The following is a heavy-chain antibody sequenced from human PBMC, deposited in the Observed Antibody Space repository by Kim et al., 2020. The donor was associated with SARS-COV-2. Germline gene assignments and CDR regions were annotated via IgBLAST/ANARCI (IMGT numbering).Heavy chain of an antibody. D-gene: IGHD6-13*01. V-gene: IGHV3-9*01. CDR1: GFTFDDYS. J-gene: IGHJ4*02. CDR3: AKDPRGRSSWYAIDS. Sequence: GGSLRLSCSASGFTFDDYSMRWVRQAPGMGLEWVSNISCNGVRIYYADSVKGRFTISRDNAKNSLYLQMNSLRPEDTAFYYCAKDPRGRSSWYAIDSWCQGPLATVAS. CDR2: ISCNGVRI.